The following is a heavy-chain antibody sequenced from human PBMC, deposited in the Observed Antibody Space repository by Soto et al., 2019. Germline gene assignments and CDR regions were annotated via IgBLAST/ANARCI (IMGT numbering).Heavy chain of an antibody. J-gene: IGHJ4*02. CDR3: ARGVSAGVDY. D-gene: IGHD1-26*01. CDR2: MEPSTGRT. V-gene: IGHV1-8*01. Sequence: QVQLVQSGAEVREPGASVKVSCKASGYSFTSLDINWVRQTAGQGLEWMGWMEPSTGRTGYAQKFPGRVTMTRDTSINTAYMELITLTSDDTAFYYCARGVSAGVDYWGQGTLVIVSS. CDR1: GYSFTSLD.